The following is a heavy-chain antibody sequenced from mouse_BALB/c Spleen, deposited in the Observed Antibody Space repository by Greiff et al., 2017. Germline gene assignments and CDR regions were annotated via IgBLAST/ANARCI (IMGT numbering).Heavy chain of an antibody. CDR3: ASYYYGSSYGFAY. V-gene: IGHV3-2*02. CDR1: GYSITSDYA. CDR2: ISYSGST. Sequence: EVQLVESGPGLVKPSQSLSLTCTVTGYSITSDYAWNWIRQFPGNKLEWMGYISYSGSTSYNPSLKSRISITRDTSKNQFFLQLNSVTTEDTATYYCASYYYGSSYGFAYWGQGTLVTVSA. D-gene: IGHD1-1*01. J-gene: IGHJ3*01.